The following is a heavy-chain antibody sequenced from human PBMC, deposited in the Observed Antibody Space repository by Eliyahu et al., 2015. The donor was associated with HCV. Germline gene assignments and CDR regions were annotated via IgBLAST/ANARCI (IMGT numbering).Heavy chain of an antibody. Sequence: EVQIWESGGGLVQPGGSLRLSCAVXGFTFNIYTMSWVRQAPGKGLEWVXGVSGNGATKFYPDSKKGRFTISRDNSKNTLYLQMDSLRAEDTAVYYCAKVIGGDSGCLDYWGQGTLVTVSS. V-gene: IGHV3-23*01. CDR1: GFTFNIYT. D-gene: IGHD6-19*01. CDR2: VSGNGATK. J-gene: IGHJ4*02. CDR3: AKVIGGDSGCLDY.